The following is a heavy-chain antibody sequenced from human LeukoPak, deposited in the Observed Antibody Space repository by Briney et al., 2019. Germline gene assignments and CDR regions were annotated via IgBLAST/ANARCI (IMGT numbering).Heavy chain of an antibody. D-gene: IGHD2-15*01. CDR1: GFTFSSYS. CDR2: ISSSSSYI. J-gene: IGHJ6*02. V-gene: IGHV3-21*01. Sequence: GGSLRLSCAASGFTFSSYSMNWVRQAPGKGLEWVSSISSSSSYIYYADSVKGRFTISRDNAKNSLYLQMNSLRDEDTAVYYCARDLGYCSGGSCYPGMDVWGQGTTVTVSS. CDR3: ARDLGYCSGGSCYPGMDV.